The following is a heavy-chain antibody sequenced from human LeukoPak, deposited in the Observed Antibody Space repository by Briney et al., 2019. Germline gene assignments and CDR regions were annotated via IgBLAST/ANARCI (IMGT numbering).Heavy chain of an antibody. CDR1: GFTFSSYV. J-gene: IGHJ4*02. D-gene: IGHD7-27*01. V-gene: IGHV3-33*01. CDR2: IWYDGFNK. Sequence: GRPLRLSCAASGFTFSSYVMHWVRQAPGKGLEWVAVIWYDGFNKYYADSVKGRFTISRDNSKNTLYLQMNSLRAEDTAVYYCARDLGNWGWNDFWGQGTLVTVSS. CDR3: ARDLGNWGWNDF.